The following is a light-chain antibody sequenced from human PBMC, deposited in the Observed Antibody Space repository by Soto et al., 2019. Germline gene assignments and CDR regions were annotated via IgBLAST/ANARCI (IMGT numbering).Light chain of an antibody. CDR3: QHYNNFYT. V-gene: IGKV1-5*01. J-gene: IGKJ2*01. CDR1: QSVRSW. CDR2: DAS. Sequence: DIQMTQSPSTLSASVGDRVTITCRASQSVRSWLAWYQQKPGRAPKFLIYDASSLESGVPSRFSGGGSGTEFTLTISGLQPDDFATYYCQHYNNFYTFGQGTKVDIK.